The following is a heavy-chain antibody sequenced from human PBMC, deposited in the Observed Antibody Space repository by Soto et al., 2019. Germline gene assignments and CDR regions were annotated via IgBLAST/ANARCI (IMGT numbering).Heavy chain of an antibody. CDR2: ISSSSSTI. D-gene: IGHD3-3*01. V-gene: IGHV3-48*01. CDR3: ARRASITIFGVVITVYYYYYYMDV. Sequence: GGSLRLSCAASGFTFSSYSMNWVRQAPGKGLEWVSYISSSSSTIYYADSVKGRFTISRDNAKNSLYLQMNSLRVEDTAVYYCARRASITIFGVVITVYYYYYYMDVWGKGTTVTVSS. CDR1: GFTFSSYS. J-gene: IGHJ6*03.